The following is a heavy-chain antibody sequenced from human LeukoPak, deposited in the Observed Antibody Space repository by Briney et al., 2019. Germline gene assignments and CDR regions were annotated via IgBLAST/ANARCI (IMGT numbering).Heavy chain of an antibody. V-gene: IGHV4-34*01. Sequence: PSETLSLTCAVYEGTLSGYFWSWVRQPPGKGLEWIGEISIAGEINYNPSPRSRATISIDTTKNQFSLTLTSVIVADTALYYCVRQIGSGAFDLWGRDRVVIVSS. CDR3: VRQIGSGAFDL. CDR2: ISIAGEI. J-gene: IGHJ3*01. D-gene: IGHD2-2*03. CDR1: EGTLSGYF.